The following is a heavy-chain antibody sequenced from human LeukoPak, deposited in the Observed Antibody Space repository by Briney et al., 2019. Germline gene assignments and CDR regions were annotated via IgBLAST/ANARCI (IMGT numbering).Heavy chain of an antibody. Sequence: PSETLSLTCTVSGGPISSYYWSWIRQPAGKGLEWIGRIYTSGSTNYNPSLKSRVTMSVDTSKNQFSLKLSSVTAADTAVYYCARNSGSYFREYFQHWGQGTLVTVSS. V-gene: IGHV4-4*07. CDR3: ARNSGSYFREYFQH. J-gene: IGHJ1*01. D-gene: IGHD1-26*01. CDR2: IYTSGST. CDR1: GGPISSYY.